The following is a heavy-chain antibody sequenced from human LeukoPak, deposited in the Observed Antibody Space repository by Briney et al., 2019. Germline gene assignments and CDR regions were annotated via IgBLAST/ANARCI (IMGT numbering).Heavy chain of an antibody. CDR1: GFTFDDYV. V-gene: IGHV3-9*01. CDR2: ISWNSGSI. J-gene: IGHJ3*02. D-gene: IGHD5-18*01. Sequence: PGGSLRLSCAASGFTFDDYVMHWVRQAPGKGLEWVSGISWNSGSIGYADSVKGRFTISRDNAKNTLYLQMNSLRAEDTAVYYCARSDVDTAMAPRPSDAFDIWGQGTMVTVSS. CDR3: ARSDVDTAMAPRPSDAFDI.